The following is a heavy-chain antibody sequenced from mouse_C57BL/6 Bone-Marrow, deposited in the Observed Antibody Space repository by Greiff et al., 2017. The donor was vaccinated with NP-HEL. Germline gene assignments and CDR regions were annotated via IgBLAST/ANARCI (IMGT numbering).Heavy chain of an antibody. Sequence: QVQLQQPGTELVKPGASVKLSCKASGYTFTSYWMHWVKQRPGQGLEWIGNINPGNGGTNYNEKFKSKATLTVDKSSSTAYMQLSSLTSEGSAVYYCARSSPFITTVVEAYWGQGTLVTVSA. CDR1: GYTFTSYW. D-gene: IGHD1-1*01. CDR2: INPGNGGT. V-gene: IGHV1-53*01. CDR3: ARSSPFITTVVEAY. J-gene: IGHJ3*01.